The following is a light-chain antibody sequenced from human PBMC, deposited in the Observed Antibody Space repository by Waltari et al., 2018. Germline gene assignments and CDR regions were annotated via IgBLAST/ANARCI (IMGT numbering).Light chain of an antibody. V-gene: IGKV1-39*01. Sequence: DIEMTQSTSSLSASVGDRVTITCRASQSINSYLNWYQQKPGKAPKLLIYAASSFQSGVPSRFSGSGSGTDFTLTISSLQPEDFATYYCQQSYSTPPTFGQGTKVEIK. J-gene: IGKJ1*01. CDR1: QSINSY. CDR2: AAS. CDR3: QQSYSTPPT.